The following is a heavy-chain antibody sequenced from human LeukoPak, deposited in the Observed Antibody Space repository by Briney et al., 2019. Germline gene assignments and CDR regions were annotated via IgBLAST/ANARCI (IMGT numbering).Heavy chain of an antibody. Sequence: PGGSLRLSCAASGFTFSGYSMNWVRQAPGKGLEWIGYIYYTGSTSYNPSLKSRVTMSLDASKNQFSLELNSVTPADTAVYYCARGGNYWPQWWFDPWGRGTLVSVSS. CDR3: ARGGNYWPQWWFDP. V-gene: IGHV4-59*01. CDR2: IYYTGST. CDR1: GFTFSGYS. J-gene: IGHJ5*02. D-gene: IGHD1-26*01.